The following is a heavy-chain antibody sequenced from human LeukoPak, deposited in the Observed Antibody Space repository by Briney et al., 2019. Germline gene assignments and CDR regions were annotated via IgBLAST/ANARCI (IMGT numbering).Heavy chain of an antibody. V-gene: IGHV4-59*12. Sequence: SETLSLTCTVSGGSISSYYWSWIRQPPGKGLEWIGYIYYSGSTNYNPSLKSRVTISVDTSKNQFSLKLSSVTAADTAVYYCARGPRRNDYYGSGRYYYYYMDVWGKGTTVTVSS. CDR3: ARGPRRNDYYGSGRYYYYYMDV. D-gene: IGHD3-10*01. J-gene: IGHJ6*03. CDR2: IYYSGST. CDR1: GGSISSYY.